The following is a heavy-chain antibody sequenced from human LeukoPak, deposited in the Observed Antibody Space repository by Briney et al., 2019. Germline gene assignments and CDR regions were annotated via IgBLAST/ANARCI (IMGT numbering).Heavy chain of an antibody. J-gene: IGHJ4*02. D-gene: IGHD3-22*01. CDR2: ISNDGGGT. CDR3: AKGSSGYFFDL. V-gene: IGHV3-23*01. Sequence: GGSLRLSCTASGFIFNNYGLNWVRRAPGQGLEWVSAISNDGGGTNYADFVKGRFTISRDNSKNTLFLQMNSLRAEDTALYYYAKGSSGYFFDLWGQGTLVTVSS. CDR1: GFIFNNYG.